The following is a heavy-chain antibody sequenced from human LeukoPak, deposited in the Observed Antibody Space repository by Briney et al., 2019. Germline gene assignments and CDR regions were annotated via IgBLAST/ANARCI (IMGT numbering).Heavy chain of an antibody. V-gene: IGHV4-61*08. CDR2: IYYSGST. J-gene: IGHJ6*02. CDR1: GGSISNSGYY. CDR3: ARDNWNYGSSMDV. D-gene: IGHD1-7*01. Sequence: PSETLSLTCTVSGGSISNSGYYWGWIRQPPGKGLEWIGYIYYSGSTNYNPSLKSRVTISVDTSKNQFSLKLSSVTAADTAVYYCARDNWNYGSSMDVWGQGTTVTVSS.